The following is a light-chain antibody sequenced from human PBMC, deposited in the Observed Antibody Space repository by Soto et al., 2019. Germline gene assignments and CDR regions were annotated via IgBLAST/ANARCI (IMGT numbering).Light chain of an antibody. Sequence: QSVLTQPASVSGSPGQSITISCTGTSSDVGGYNYVSWYQQHPGKAPKLMIYEVSNRPSGFSNRFSGSKSGNTASLTISGLPAEDEADYYCSSYTTSSTHWVFGGGTKLPVL. CDR1: SSDVGGYNY. CDR2: EVS. CDR3: SSYTTSSTHWV. V-gene: IGLV2-14*01. J-gene: IGLJ3*02.